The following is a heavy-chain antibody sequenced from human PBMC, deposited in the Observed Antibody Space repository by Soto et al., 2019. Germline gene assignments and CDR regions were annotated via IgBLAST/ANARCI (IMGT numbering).Heavy chain of an antibody. V-gene: IGHV3-23*01. CDR2: ISGSGGST. D-gene: IGHD1-26*01. J-gene: IGHJ4*02. CDR1: GFTFSSYA. Sequence: GSLRLSCAASGFTFSSYAMSLVRQAPGKGLEWVSAISGSGGSTYYADSVKGRFTISRDNSKNTLYLQMNSLRAEDTAVYYCAKAWSLWDLYFDYWGQGTLVTVSS. CDR3: AKAWSLWDLYFDY.